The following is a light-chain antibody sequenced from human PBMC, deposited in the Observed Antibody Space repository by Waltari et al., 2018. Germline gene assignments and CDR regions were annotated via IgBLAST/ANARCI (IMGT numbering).Light chain of an antibody. V-gene: IGKV3-20*01. CDR2: GAS. CDR1: QSVTRA. CDR3: QHYLRLPVT. J-gene: IGKJ1*01. Sequence: EIVFTLSIGPLSWSQGKSATLACRTSQSVTRALAWYQQKPGQAPRLLIYGASNRATGIPDRFSGSGSGTDFSLTISSLEPEDFAVYYCQHYLRLPVTFGQGTKVEVK.